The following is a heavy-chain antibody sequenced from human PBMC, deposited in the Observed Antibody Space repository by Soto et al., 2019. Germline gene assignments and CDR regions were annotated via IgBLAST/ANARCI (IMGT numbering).Heavy chain of an antibody. Sequence: GWLRLSCAASGFSVTSYAMSCLRQAPGKGLEWVSGLSGSGIGKDYADSVKGRFTISRDNSRNTLYLQMSGLRVEDTAVYYCAKDRYCSATSCQDFGSWGQGTLVTACS. CDR2: LSGSGIGK. CDR3: AKDRYCSATSCQDFGS. CDR1: GFSVTSYA. J-gene: IGHJ4*02. D-gene: IGHD2-2*01. V-gene: IGHV3-23*01.